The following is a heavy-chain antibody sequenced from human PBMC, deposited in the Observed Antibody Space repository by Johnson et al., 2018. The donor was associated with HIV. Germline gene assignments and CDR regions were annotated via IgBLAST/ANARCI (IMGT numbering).Heavy chain of an antibody. D-gene: IGHD3-22*01. Sequence: QVLLLESGGGVVQPGRSLRLSCAASGFTFSSYAMHWVRQAPGKGLEWVAVISYDGSNKYYADSVKGRFTISRDNSKNTLYLQMNSLRAEDTAVFYCARAIVVDDDAFDIWGQGTMVTVSS. J-gene: IGHJ3*02. V-gene: IGHV3-30*04. CDR3: ARAIVVDDDAFDI. CDR1: GFTFSSYA. CDR2: ISYDGSNK.